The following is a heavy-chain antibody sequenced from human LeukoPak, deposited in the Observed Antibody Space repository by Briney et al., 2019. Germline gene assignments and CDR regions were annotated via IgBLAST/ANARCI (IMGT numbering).Heavy chain of an antibody. CDR1: GFNFDDYA. CDR2: ISWNSGSK. V-gene: IGHV3-9*01. D-gene: IGHD2/OR15-2a*01. Sequence: PGGSLRLSCAASGFNFDDYAMHWVRQVPGKGLEWVSSISWNSGSKGYADSVKGRFTISKDNAKNSLSLQMNSLRAEDTALYYCGRDKSRVWAIVGIDCWGQGTLVTVSS. J-gene: IGHJ4*02. CDR3: GRDKSRVWAIVGIDC.